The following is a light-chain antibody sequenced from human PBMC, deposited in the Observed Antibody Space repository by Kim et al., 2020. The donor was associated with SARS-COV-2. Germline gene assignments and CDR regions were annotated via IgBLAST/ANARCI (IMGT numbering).Light chain of an antibody. CDR3: SSYASSNLCL. J-gene: IGLJ2*01. CDR1: NSDVGRYNF. Sequence: QSALTQPASVSGSPGQSITISCTGNNSDVGRYNFVSWYQQHPGKAPKLMIYDVSKRPSGVSNRFSGSKSGNTASLTISGLQAEDEADYYCSSYASSNLCLFGGGTQLTVL. CDR2: DVS. V-gene: IGLV2-14*03.